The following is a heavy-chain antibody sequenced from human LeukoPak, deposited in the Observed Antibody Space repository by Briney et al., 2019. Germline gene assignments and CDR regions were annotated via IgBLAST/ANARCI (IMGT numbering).Heavy chain of an antibody. Sequence: GSLRLSCAASGFTFSSYAMNWVRQAPGKGLQWVSALSGSGGSTYYADPVKGRFTISRDNSKNTLYLQMSSLRAEDTAVYFCAKAPREYCSSTSCPNWFDSWGQGTLVTVSS. CDR3: AKAPREYCSSTSCPNWFDS. D-gene: IGHD2-2*01. CDR1: GFTFSSYA. CDR2: LSGSGGST. J-gene: IGHJ5*01. V-gene: IGHV3-23*01.